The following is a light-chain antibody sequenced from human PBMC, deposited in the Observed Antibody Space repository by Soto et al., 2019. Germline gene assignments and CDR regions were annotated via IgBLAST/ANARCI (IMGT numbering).Light chain of an antibody. J-gene: IGKJ4*01. CDR3: QLRSFT. CDR1: QSVSSY. Sequence: EIVLTQSPATLSLSPGERATLSCRASQSVSSYLAWYQLKPGQAPRLLIYDASTRPTGIPARFSGSGSGPDFTLTISSLETEDFAVYYCQLRSFTFGGGTKVEIK. V-gene: IGKV3-11*01. CDR2: DAS.